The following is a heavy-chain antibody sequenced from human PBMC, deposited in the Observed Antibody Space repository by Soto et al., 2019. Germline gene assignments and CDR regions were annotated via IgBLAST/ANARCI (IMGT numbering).Heavy chain of an antibody. J-gene: IGHJ3*02. Sequence: GASVKVSCKASGYTFTSYGISWVRQAPGQGLEWMGWISAYNGNTNYAQKLQGRVTMTTDTSTSTAYMELRSLRSDDTAVYYCARDPQKDYCEDAFDIWGQVTTVTVSS. CDR1: GYTFTSYG. CDR2: ISAYNGNT. V-gene: IGHV1-18*01. D-gene: IGHD4-17*01. CDR3: ARDPQKDYCEDAFDI.